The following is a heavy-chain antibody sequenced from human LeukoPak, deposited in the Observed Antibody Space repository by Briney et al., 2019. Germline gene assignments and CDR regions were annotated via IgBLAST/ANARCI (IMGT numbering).Heavy chain of an antibody. D-gene: IGHD3-3*01. CDR3: AKAGENFDFWSGYQGNYFDY. Sequence: WGSLSLSCTTSGFTFSSFAMSWVRQAPREGLEWVSGISGSGGSTYYADSVKGRFTSSRDNTTNTLYLQMDNLRDEATAVDYCAKAGENFDFWSGYQGNYFDYWGQGTLVTVSS. CDR1: GFTFSSFA. V-gene: IGHV3-23*01. CDR2: ISGSGGST. J-gene: IGHJ4*02.